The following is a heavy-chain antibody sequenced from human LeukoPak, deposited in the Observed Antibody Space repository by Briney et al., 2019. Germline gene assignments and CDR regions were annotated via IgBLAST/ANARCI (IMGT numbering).Heavy chain of an antibody. Sequence: PSETLSLTCAVYGGSFSGYYWSWIRQHPGKGLEWIGYIYYSGSTYYNPSLKSRVTISVDTSKNQFSLKLSSVTAADTAVYYCARESTAGTNWFDPWGQGTLVTVSS. CDR1: GGSFSGYY. CDR3: ARESTAGTNWFDP. D-gene: IGHD6-13*01. V-gene: IGHV4-31*11. J-gene: IGHJ5*02. CDR2: IYYSGST.